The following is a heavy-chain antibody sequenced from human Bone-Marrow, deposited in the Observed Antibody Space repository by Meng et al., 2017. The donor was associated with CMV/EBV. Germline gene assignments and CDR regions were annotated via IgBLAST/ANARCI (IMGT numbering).Heavy chain of an antibody. CDR1: GFTVSSNY. J-gene: IGHJ1*01. CDR2: IYSGGST. V-gene: IGHV3-53*01. CDR3: THSSGYYYVIEYFQH. D-gene: IGHD3-22*01. Sequence: EVLLVESXXXXXQXXGXXRLSCAASGFTVSSNYMSWVRQAPGKGLEWVSVIYSGGSTYYADSVKGRFTISRDNSKNTLYLQMNSLRAEDTAVYYCTHSSGYYYVIEYFQHWGQGTLVTVSS.